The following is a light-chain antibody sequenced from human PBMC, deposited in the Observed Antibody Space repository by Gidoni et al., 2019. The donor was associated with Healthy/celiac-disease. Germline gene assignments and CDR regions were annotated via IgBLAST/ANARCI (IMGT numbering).Light chain of an antibody. V-gene: IGLV2-11*01. CDR3: CSYAGSYTLRVV. CDR2: DVS. CDR1: SSDVGGYNY. Sequence: QSALTQPRSVSGSPGQSVTISCTRTSSDVGGYNYVSWYQQHPGKAPKLMIYDVSKRPSGVPDRFSGSKSGNTASLTISGLQAEDEADYYCCSYAGSYTLRVVFGGGTKLTVL. J-gene: IGLJ2*01.